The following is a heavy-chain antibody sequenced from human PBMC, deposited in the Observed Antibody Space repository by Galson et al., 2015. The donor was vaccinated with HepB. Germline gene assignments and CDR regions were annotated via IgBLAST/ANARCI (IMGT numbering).Heavy chain of an antibody. V-gene: IGHV3-21*01. CDR1: GFTFSSYS. CDR2: ISSSSSYI. CDR3: ARDPLKWGGNPVD. Sequence: SLRLSCAASGFTFSSYSMNWVRQAPGKGLEWVSSISSSSSYIYYADSVKGRFTISRDNAKNSLYLQMNSLRAEDTAVYYSARDPLKWGGNPVDWGQGTLVTVSS. D-gene: IGHD4-23*01. J-gene: IGHJ4*02.